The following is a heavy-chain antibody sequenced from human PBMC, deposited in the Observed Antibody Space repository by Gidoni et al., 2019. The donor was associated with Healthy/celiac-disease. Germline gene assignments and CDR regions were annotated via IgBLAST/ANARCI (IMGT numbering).Heavy chain of an antibody. V-gene: IGHV4-4*02. J-gene: IGHJ4*02. CDR2: IYHSGST. CDR1: GGSIRSSNW. Sequence: QVQLQESGPGLVKPSGTLSLTCAVSGGSIRSSNWWSWVRQPPGKGLEWIGEIYHSGSTNYNPSLKSRVTISVDKSRNQFFLNLSSVTAADTAVYYCARAEEASGYSYGDDSWGQGTLVTVSS. CDR3: ARAEEASGYSYGDDS. D-gene: IGHD5-18*01.